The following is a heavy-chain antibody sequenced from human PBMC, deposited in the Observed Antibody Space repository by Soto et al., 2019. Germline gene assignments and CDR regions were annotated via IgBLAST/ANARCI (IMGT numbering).Heavy chain of an antibody. J-gene: IGHJ2*01. CDR2: INDDGSRT. CDR3: VRDHHDYDFWSGNPRGYFDL. D-gene: IGHD3-3*01. V-gene: IGHV3-74*01. Sequence: PGGSLRLSCAAPGFTLSNFWMHWVRQVPGKGLVWVSRINDDGSRTKYADSVEGRLTISRDTAKNTLYLQMDSLRVEDTAVYYCVRDHHDYDFWSGNPRGYFDLWGRGTLVTVSS. CDR1: GFTLSNFW.